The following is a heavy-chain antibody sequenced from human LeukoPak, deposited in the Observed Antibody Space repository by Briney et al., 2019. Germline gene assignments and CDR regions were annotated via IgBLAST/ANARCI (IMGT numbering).Heavy chain of an antibody. CDR1: GYTFTSYG. Sequence: ASVKVSCKASGYTFTSYGISWVRLAPGQGLEWMGWISAYNGNTNYAQKLQGRVSMTTDTSTSTAYMELRSPRSDDTAVYYCARGTHYYDSSGYYLDAFDIWGQGTMVTVSS. V-gene: IGHV1-18*01. CDR3: ARGTHYYDSSGYYLDAFDI. D-gene: IGHD3-22*01. J-gene: IGHJ3*02. CDR2: ISAYNGNT.